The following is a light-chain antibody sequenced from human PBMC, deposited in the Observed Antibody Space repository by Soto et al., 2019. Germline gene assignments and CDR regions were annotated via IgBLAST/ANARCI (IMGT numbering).Light chain of an antibody. V-gene: IGKV3-15*01. Sequence: EVALTQSPATLSVSPGEGATLSCRASQRVNTLLAWYQQKPAQAPRLLIYRPSTRATDIPARFSGSGSGTDFTLTISSLQSEYFAIYYCQQYNNWPITFGQGTRLHIK. CDR3: QQYNNWPIT. CDR1: QRVNTL. J-gene: IGKJ5*01. CDR2: RPS.